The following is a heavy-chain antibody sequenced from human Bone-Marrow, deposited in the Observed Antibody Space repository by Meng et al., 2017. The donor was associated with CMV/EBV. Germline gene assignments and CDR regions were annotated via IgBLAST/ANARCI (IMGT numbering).Heavy chain of an antibody. D-gene: IGHD5-18*01. CDR1: GFTFSGSA. Sequence: GESLKISCAASGFTFSGSAMHWVRQASGKGLEWVGRIRSKANSYATAYAASVKGRFTISRDDSKNTAYLQMNSLKTKDTAVYYCTRLIESGYSYGPDDYYYGMDVWGQGTTVTVYS. CDR2: IRSKANSYAT. J-gene: IGHJ6*02. CDR3: TRLIESGYSYGPDDYYYGMDV. V-gene: IGHV3-73*01.